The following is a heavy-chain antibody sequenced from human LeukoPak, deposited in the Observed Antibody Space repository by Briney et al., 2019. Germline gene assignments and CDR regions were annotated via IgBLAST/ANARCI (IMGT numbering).Heavy chain of an antibody. V-gene: IGHV1-24*01. CDR3: ATGTDSSGYPYYYGMDV. CDR2: FDPEDGET. D-gene: IGHD3-22*01. Sequence: ASVQVSCKVSGYTLTELSMHWVRQAPGKGLEWMGGFDPEDGETIYAQKFQGRVTMTEDTSTDTAYMELSSLRSEDTAVYYCATGTDSSGYPYYYGMDVWGQGTTVTVSS. CDR1: GYTLTELS. J-gene: IGHJ6*02.